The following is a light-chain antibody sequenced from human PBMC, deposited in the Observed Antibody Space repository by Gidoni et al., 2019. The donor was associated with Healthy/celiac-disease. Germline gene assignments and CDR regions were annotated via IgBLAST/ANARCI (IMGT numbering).Light chain of an antibody. CDR2: RNN. J-gene: IGLJ2*01. CDR1: SSNIGSNY. Sequence: QSVLPQPPSASGTPGHRVTISCSGSSSNIGSNYVYWYQQLPGTAPKLLIYRNNQRPSGVPDRFSGSKSGTSASLAISGLRSEDEADYYCAAWDDSLSGVVFGGGTKLTVL. CDR3: AAWDDSLSGVV. V-gene: IGLV1-47*01.